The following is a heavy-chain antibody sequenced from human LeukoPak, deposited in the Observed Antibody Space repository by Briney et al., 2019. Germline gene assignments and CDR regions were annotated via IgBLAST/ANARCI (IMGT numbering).Heavy chain of an antibody. V-gene: IGHV3-21*01. D-gene: IGHD3-22*01. CDR1: GFTFSSYS. CDR3: ARAQLRWDYYDSSGYYPDASDI. J-gene: IGHJ3*02. CDR2: ISSSSSYI. Sequence: GGSLRLSCAASGFTFSSYSMNWVRQAPGKGLEWVSSISSSSSYIYYADSVKGRFTISRDNAKNSLYLQMNSLRAEDTAVYYCARAQLRWDYYDSSGYYPDASDIWGQGTMVTVSS.